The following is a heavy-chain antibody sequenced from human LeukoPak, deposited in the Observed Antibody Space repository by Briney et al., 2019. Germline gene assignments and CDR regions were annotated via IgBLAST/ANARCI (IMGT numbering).Heavy chain of an antibody. V-gene: IGHV3-23*01. CDR1: GFTFGSFT. D-gene: IGHD5-18*01. CDR2: IFGSGGSP. Sequence: GGSLRLSCEASGFTFGSFTMYWVRQAPGKGLDWIAGIFGSGGSPHYADSVKGRFTISRDNSKNTVYLQINSLRAEDTAVYYCGKTTAGYSSGQKPAWPVDYWGQGTLVTVSS. CDR3: GKTTAGYSSGQKPAWPVDY. J-gene: IGHJ4*02.